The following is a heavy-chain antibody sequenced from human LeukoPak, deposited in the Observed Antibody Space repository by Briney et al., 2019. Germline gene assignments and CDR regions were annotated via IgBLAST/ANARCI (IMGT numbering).Heavy chain of an antibody. Sequence: PSETLSVTCAVYGGSVSGYYWGGIRQPTGKGLEWIGEINHSGSTNYNPSLKSRVTISVDTSKNQFSLKLSSVTAADTAVYYCAKGSGGRRPNWFDPWGQGTLVTVSS. CDR1: GGSVSGYY. J-gene: IGHJ5*02. CDR3: AKGSGGRRPNWFDP. V-gene: IGHV4-34*01. CDR2: INHSGST. D-gene: IGHD2-15*01.